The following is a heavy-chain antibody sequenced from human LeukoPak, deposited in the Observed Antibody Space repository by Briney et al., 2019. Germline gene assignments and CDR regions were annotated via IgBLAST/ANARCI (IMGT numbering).Heavy chain of an antibody. CDR1: GYTLTELS. D-gene: IGHD3-10*01. CDR3: ATGRQVRGVISPHYYYYGMDV. J-gene: IGHJ6*02. CDR2: FDPEDGET. Sequence: GASVKVSCKVSGYTLTELSMHWVRQAPGKGLEWMGGFDPEDGETIYAQKFQGRVTMTEDTSTDTAYMELSSLRSEDTAVYYCATGRQVRGVISPHYYYYGMDVWGQGTTVTVSS. V-gene: IGHV1-24*01.